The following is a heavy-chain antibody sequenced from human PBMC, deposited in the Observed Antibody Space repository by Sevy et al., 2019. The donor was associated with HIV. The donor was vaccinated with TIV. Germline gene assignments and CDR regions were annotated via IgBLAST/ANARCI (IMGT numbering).Heavy chain of an antibody. V-gene: IGHV1-2*04. D-gene: IGHD3-22*01. CDR1: GYTFTGYY. CDR2: INPNSGGT. Sequence: ASVKVSCKASGYTFTGYYMHWVRQAPGQGLEWMGWINPNSGGTNNAQKFQGWVTRTRDTSISTAYMELSRLRSDDTAVYYCARSGVSSGYFIAYYFDYWGQGTLVTVSS. CDR3: ARSGVSSGYFIAYYFDY. J-gene: IGHJ4*02.